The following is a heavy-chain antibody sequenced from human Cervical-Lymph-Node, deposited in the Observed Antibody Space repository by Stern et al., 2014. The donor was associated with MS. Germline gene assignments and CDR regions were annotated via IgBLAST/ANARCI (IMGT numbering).Heavy chain of an antibody. CDR3: AHRLLYCDGSSCSAGGFDY. CDR1: GFSLNTTGVS. D-gene: IGHD2-2*01. V-gene: IGHV2-5*02. Sequence: QVTLRESGPTLVKPTQTLTLTCTFSGFSLNTTGVSVGWIRQPPGKALEWLAFIYWDDDTRYKSSLKTSLTVTKDTSKNQVVLTVTNVDPADAATYYCAHRLLYCDGSSCSAGGFDYWGPGTLVTVSS. J-gene: IGHJ4*02. CDR2: IYWDDDT.